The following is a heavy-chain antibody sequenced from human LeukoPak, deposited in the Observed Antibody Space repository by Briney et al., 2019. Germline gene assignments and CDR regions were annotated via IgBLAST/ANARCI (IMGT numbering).Heavy chain of an antibody. V-gene: IGHV3-30*03. CDR2: ISYDGSNK. CDR1: GFTFSSYG. D-gene: IGHD5-18*01. Sequence: PGGSLRLSCAASGFTFSSYGMHWVRQAPGKGLEWVAVISYDGSNKYYADSVKGRFTISRDISKNTLYLQMNILRAEDTAVYYCARFGPKPRIWLSLDYWGRGTQVTVSS. CDR3: ARFGPKPRIWLSLDY. J-gene: IGHJ4*02.